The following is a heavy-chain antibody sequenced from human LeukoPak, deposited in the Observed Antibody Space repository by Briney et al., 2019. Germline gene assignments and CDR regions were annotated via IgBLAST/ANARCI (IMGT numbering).Heavy chain of an antibody. CDR1: GYTFTTYD. CDR3: VRGRVPLFDWLLDYYMDV. CDR2: MNPNSGNT. D-gene: IGHD3-9*01. J-gene: IGHJ6*03. V-gene: IGHV1-8*01. Sequence: ASVKVSCKASGYTFTTYDINWVRQATGQGLEWMGWMNPNSGNTGYAQKFQGRVTMTRNTSIITASMELSSLRSEDTDVYYCVRGRVPLFDWLLDYYMDVCGKGTTVIVSS.